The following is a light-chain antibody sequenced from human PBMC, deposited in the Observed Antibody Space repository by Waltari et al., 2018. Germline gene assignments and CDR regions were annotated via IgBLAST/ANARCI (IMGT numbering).Light chain of an antibody. CDR3: LQYNNSPLT. V-gene: IGKV1-5*03. Sequence: DIQMTQSPSSLSASVGDTVTIPCRASQSINSWLDWYQQKPGKAPKLLIYKASSLYSGVPSRFSGSGSGTEFTLTISSLQPEDFAAYYCLQYNNSPLTFGGGTKVEIK. CDR1: QSINSW. J-gene: IGKJ4*01. CDR2: KAS.